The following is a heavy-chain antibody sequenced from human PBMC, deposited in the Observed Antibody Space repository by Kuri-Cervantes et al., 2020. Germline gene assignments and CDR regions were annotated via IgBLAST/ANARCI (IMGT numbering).Heavy chain of an antibody. J-gene: IGHJ4*02. D-gene: IGHD3-3*01. Sequence: SVKVSCKASGGTFSSYAISWVRQAPGQGLEWMGGIIPIFGTANYAQKFQGRVTMTRDTSVSTAYMELSRLTSDDTAVYYCARDPGHDFWSGHPFDNWGQGTLVTVSS. V-gene: IGHV1-69*05. CDR3: ARDPGHDFWSGHPFDN. CDR1: GGTFSSYA. CDR2: IIPIFGTA.